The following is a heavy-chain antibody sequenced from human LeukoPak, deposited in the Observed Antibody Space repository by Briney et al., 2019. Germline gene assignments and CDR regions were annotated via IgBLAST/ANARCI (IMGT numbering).Heavy chain of an antibody. CDR2: ISWNSGSI. CDR3: ARGGDFDY. V-gene: IGHV3-9*01. Sequence: PGGSLRLSCAASGFTFDDYAMHWVRQAPGKGLEWVSGISWNSGSIGYADSVKGRFTISRDNAKNSLYLQMNSLRAEDTAVYYCARGGDFDYWGQGTLVTVSS. CDR1: GFTFDDYA. J-gene: IGHJ4*02.